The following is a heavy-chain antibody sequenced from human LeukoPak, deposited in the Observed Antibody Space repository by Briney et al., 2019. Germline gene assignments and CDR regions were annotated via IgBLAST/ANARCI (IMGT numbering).Heavy chain of an antibody. V-gene: IGHV1-8*03. D-gene: IGHD3-10*01. CDR3: ARGYYGSGSYYNWFDP. Sequence: AASVKVSCKASGYTFTSYDINWVRQATGQGLEWMEWMNPNSGNTGYAQKFQGRVTITRNTSISTAYMELSSLRSEDTAVYYCARGYYGSGSYYNWFDPWGQGTLVTVSS. J-gene: IGHJ5*02. CDR1: GYTFTSYD. CDR2: MNPNSGNT.